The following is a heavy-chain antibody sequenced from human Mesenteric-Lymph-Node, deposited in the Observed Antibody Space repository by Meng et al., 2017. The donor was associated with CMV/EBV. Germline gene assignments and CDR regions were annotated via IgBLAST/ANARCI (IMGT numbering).Heavy chain of an antibody. CDR3: ARSGPDYYDSSGYYLAFDY. CDR2: ISYSGSF. V-gene: IGHV4-59*12. D-gene: IGHD3-22*01. Sequence: SETLSLTCTVSGGSLSSYYWTWIRQSPGKGLEWIGYISYSGSFNSNPSLKGRVTMSVDTSKNQFSLKLSSVTAADTAVYYCARSGPDYYDSSGYYLAFDYWGQGNLVTVSS. J-gene: IGHJ4*02. CDR1: GGSLSSYY.